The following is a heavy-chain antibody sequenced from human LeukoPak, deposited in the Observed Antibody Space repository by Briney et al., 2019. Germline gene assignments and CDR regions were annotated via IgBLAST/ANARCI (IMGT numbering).Heavy chain of an antibody. CDR2: ISASGDSA. Sequence: AGGSLRLSCAASGFTFNSYGMTWVRQAPGKGLEWVSTISASGDSAYYADSVKGRFTISRDNSKNTLYLQVNSLTADDTAVYYCARDPAPYYYMDVWGKGTTVTVSS. J-gene: IGHJ6*03. CDR1: GFTFNSYG. CDR3: ARDPAPYYYMDV. V-gene: IGHV3-23*01.